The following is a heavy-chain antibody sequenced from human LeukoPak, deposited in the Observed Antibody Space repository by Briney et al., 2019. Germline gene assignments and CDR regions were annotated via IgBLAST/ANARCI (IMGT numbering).Heavy chain of an antibody. CDR2: IRQDGSEK. V-gene: IGHV3-7*01. D-gene: IGHD3-16*02. Sequence: GGSLRLSCAASGFTFSNSWMSWVRQAPGKGLEWVANIRQDGSEKYYVDSVKGRFTISRDNAKNSLYLQMNSLRAEDTAVYYCARDRGGIGYYMDVWGKGTTVTVSS. CDR1: GFTFSNSW. CDR3: ARDRGGIGYYMDV. J-gene: IGHJ6*03.